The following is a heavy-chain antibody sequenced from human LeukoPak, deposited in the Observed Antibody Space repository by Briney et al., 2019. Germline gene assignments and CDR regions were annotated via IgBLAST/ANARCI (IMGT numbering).Heavy chain of an antibody. V-gene: IGHV4-30-2*01. D-gene: IGHD1-14*01. CDR3: ARNHGLRYFDL. CDR1: GGSISSGGYS. CDR2: IYHSGST. Sequence: SETLSLTCAVSGGSISSGGYSWSWIRQPPGKGLEWIGYIYHSGSTYYNPSLKSRVTISVDRSKNQFSLKLSSVTAADTAVYYCARNHGLRYFDLWGRGTLVTVSS. J-gene: IGHJ2*01.